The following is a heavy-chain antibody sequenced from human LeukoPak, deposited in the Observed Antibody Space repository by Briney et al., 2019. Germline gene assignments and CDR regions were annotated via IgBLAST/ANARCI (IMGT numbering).Heavy chain of an antibody. Sequence: GGSLRLSCAASGFDVSTHYVSWVRQAPGKGLEWVSVIYSGGSTYYADFVKGRFTISRDDSKNTVYLQMNSLRAEDTAVYYCAKGGTWNYFDYWGQGTLVTVSS. CDR1: GFDVSTHY. V-gene: IGHV3-53*01. CDR2: IYSGGST. CDR3: AKGGTWNYFDY. D-gene: IGHD3-16*01. J-gene: IGHJ4*02.